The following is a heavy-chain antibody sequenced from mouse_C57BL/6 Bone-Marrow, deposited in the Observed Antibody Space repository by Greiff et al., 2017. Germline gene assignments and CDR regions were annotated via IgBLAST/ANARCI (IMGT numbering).Heavy chain of an antibody. Sequence: VQLVESGAELVKPGASVKLSCKASGYNFTEYTIHWVKQRSGQGLEWIGWFYPGSGSIKYNEKFKDKATLTADKSSSTFYMGLSRLTSEDSAVYFCARHEGGLGPDYYAMDYWGQGTSVTVSS. CDR2: FYPGSGSI. V-gene: IGHV1-62-2*01. CDR1: GYNFTEYT. J-gene: IGHJ4*01. CDR3: ARHEGGLGPDYYAMDY. D-gene: IGHD4-1*01.